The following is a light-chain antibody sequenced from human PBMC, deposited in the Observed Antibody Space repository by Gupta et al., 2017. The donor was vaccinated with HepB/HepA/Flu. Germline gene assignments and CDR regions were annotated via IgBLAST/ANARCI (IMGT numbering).Light chain of an antibody. J-gene: IGKJ2*03. Sequence: DIQMTQSPSSLSASIGDRITITCRASQSINIYLHWYQQTPGNAPKLLIYAASTLQTGVPSRFSCSGSGTDFTLTISSLQPEDFATYYCQQSYTTPYSFGQGTKLAVK. V-gene: IGKV1-39*01. CDR3: QQSYTTPYS. CDR1: QSINIY. CDR2: AAS.